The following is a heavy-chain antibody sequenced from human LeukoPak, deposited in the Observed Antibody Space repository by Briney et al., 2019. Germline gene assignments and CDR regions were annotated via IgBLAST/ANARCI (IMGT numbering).Heavy chain of an antibody. CDR2: ISNSGGNI. CDR3: ANFACCHYDSESGY. V-gene: IGHV3-23*01. D-gene: IGHD3-22*01. Sequence: GGSLRLSCVASGFTFNNYAMSWVRQAPGRGQEWLSSISNSGGNIDYRNSVKGRFTISRDNSKNTLYLQMDSLGAEDTAVYYCANFACCHYDSESGYWGQGTLVTVSS. J-gene: IGHJ4*02. CDR1: GFTFNNYA.